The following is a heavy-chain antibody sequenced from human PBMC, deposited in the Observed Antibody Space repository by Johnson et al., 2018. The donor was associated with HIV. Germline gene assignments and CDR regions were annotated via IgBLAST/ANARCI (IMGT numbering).Heavy chain of an antibody. CDR1: GFTFSNYD. CDR2: LCTAGDT. CDR3: ARGGSRTTIFGVDINMGAFDI. D-gene: IGHD3-3*01. Sequence: EEKLVESGGGLIQPGGSLRLSCAASGFTFSNYDMYWVRQPTGKGLEWVSGLCTAGDTYAAGSLKGRVHISREDAKNSLYLQMNSLRAVDTAVYYYARGGSRTTIFGVDINMGAFDIWGQGTMVTVSS. J-gene: IGHJ3*02. V-gene: IGHV3-13*01.